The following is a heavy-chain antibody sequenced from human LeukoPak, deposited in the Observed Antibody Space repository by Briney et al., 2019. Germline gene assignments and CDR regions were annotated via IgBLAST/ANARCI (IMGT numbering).Heavy chain of an antibody. CDR3: ARDKGKMVRGVNHWFDP. Sequence: GGSLRLSWAASGFTFSSYGMHWVRQAPGKGLEWVAVIWYDGSNKYYADSVKGRFTISRDNSKNTLYLQMNSLRAEDTAVYYCARDKGKMVRGVNHWFDPWGQGTLVTVSS. D-gene: IGHD3-10*01. CDR1: GFTFSSYG. J-gene: IGHJ5*02. V-gene: IGHV3-33*01. CDR2: IWYDGSNK.